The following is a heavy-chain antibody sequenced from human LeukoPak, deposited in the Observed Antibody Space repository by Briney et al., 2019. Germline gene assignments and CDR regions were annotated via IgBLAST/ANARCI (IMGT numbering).Heavy chain of an antibody. V-gene: IGHV3-21*04. J-gene: IGHJ4*02. Sequence: GGSLRLSCAASGFTFSSYSMNWVRQAPGKGLEWVSSISSSSSYIYYADSVKGRFTISRDNSKNTLYLQMNSLRAEDTAIYYCAKDKGGSGSYKLDWGQGTLVTVSS. CDR2: ISSSSSYI. CDR3: AKDKGGSGSYKLD. CDR1: GFTFSSYS. D-gene: IGHD3-10*01.